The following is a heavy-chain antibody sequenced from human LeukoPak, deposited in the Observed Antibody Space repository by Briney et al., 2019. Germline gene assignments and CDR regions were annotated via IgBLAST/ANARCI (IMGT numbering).Heavy chain of an antibody. V-gene: IGHV3-15*04. CDR3: ASLVGFSLYY. J-gene: IGHJ4*02. CDR1: GFTFSYAW. CDR2: IAVRSDGGTT. Sequence: GGSLRLSCAASGFTFSYAWMTWVRQGPGKGLEWVGHIAVRSDGGTTDYAAPVKGRFTISRDDSKNTLYLQMDSVQTEDTAVYYCASLVGFSLYYWGQGTLVTVSS. D-gene: IGHD1-26*01.